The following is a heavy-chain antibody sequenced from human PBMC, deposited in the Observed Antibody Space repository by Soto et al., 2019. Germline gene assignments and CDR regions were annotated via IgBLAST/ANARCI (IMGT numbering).Heavy chain of an antibody. J-gene: IGHJ4*02. V-gene: IGHV3-33*06. Sequence: QVQLVESGGGLVQPGTSLRLSCAVSGFSFRTYGFHWVRQPPGKGLQWVAVISPKGHSDSVEGRFTISRDNSKDTLFLQMNSLRADDTAVYYCGKERRGSGWFVCSYWGQGILVTVSS. D-gene: IGHD6-19*01. CDR3: GKERRGSGWFVCSY. CDR2: ISPK. CDR1: GFSFRTYG.